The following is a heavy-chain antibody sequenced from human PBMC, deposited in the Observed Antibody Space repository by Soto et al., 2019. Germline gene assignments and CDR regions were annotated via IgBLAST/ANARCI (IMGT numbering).Heavy chain of an antibody. Sequence: QVQLQESGPGLVKPSETLSLTCTVSGGSISSYYWSWIRQPPGKGLEWIGYIYYSGSTNYNPSLNSGVTISVDTSKNQFTVKLSSVTAADTAVYYCARDSYYGAGSYVFDYWGQGTLVTGSS. J-gene: IGHJ4*02. V-gene: IGHV4-59*01. D-gene: IGHD3-10*01. CDR1: GGSISSYY. CDR2: IYYSGST. CDR3: ARDSYYGAGSYVFDY.